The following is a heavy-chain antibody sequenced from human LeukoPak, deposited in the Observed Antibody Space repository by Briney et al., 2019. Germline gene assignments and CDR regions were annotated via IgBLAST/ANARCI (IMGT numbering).Heavy chain of an antibody. Sequence: GGSLRLSCAAPGFTFSSYELYWVRQAPGKGLEWISYISSSSSTIKYADSVRGRFTISRADARESLFLQMNSLGADDTAIYYCGASRQYVGAFDIWGQGTLVTVSS. V-gene: IGHV3-48*03. J-gene: IGHJ3*02. CDR3: GASRQYVGAFDI. D-gene: IGHD3-16*01. CDR2: ISSSSSTI. CDR1: GFTFSSYE.